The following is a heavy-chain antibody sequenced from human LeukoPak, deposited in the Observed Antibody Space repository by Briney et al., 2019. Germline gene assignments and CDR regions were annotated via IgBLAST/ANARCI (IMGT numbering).Heavy chain of an antibody. V-gene: IGHV3-7*01. J-gene: IGHJ4*02. D-gene: IGHD3-22*01. CDR1: GFTFSSYW. CDR2: IKHDASEK. Sequence: GGSLRLSCAASGFTFSSYWMSWVRQAPGKGLEWVANIKHDASEKYFMESLKGRFTISRDNAKNSLYLQMNSLRAGDTAVYYCARGYYDSNAQLFDYWGQGTLVTVSS. CDR3: ARGYYDSNAQLFDY.